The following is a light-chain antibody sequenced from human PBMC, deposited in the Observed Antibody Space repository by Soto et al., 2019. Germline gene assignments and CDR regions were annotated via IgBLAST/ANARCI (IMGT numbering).Light chain of an antibody. J-gene: IGKJ4*01. Sequence: QMTQSPYSLSASVGDTVTITCRASQSISTYLNWYQQKPGKAPALLIYAASSLQSGIPLRFTGSGSGTDFALTIISLQPEDFASYYCQQSYTTPLTCGGGTKVEIK. CDR1: QSISTY. V-gene: IGKV1-39*01. CDR3: QQSYTTPLT. CDR2: AAS.